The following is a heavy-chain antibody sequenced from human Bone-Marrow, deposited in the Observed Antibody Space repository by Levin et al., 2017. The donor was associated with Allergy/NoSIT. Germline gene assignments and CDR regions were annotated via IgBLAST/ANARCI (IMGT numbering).Heavy chain of an antibody. CDR3: AHRRTGVSQWNYGDFDY. V-gene: IGHV2-5*02. J-gene: IGHJ4*02. D-gene: IGHD1-7*01. CDR2: IYWDDDK. CDR1: GFSLSTSGVG. Sequence: ESGPTLVKPTQTLTLTCTFSGFSLSTSGVGVGWIRQPPGKALECLALIYWDDDKRYSPSLKSRLTLAKDTSKNQVVLTMTNMDPVDTATYYCAHRRTGVSQWNYGDFDYWGQGTPVTVSS.